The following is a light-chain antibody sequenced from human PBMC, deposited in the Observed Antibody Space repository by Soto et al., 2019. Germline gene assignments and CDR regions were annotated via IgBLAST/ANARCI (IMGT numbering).Light chain of an antibody. CDR3: SSYTSSSIDYV. CDR2: EVS. CDR1: SSDVGGYNY. J-gene: IGLJ1*01. V-gene: IGLV2-14*01. Sequence: QSALTQPASVSGSPGQSITISCTGTSSDVGGYNYVSWYQQHPGKAPKLMIYEVSNRPSGVSNRFSGSKSGNTASLTISGLQAEDEADNYCSSYTSSSIDYVFGTGTQLTVL.